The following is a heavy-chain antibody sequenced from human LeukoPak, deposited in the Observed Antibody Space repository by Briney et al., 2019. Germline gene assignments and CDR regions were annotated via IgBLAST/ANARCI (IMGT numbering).Heavy chain of an antibody. D-gene: IGHD3-10*01. Sequence: PGGSLRLSCAASGFTFSSYGMHWVRQAPGKGLEWVAFIRYDGSNKYYADSVKGRFTISRDNSKNTLYLQMNSLRAEDTAVYYCAKLEGSWGYYYYMDVWGKGTTVTVSS. CDR2: IRYDGSNK. CDR1: GFTFSSYG. CDR3: AKLEGSWGYYYYMDV. J-gene: IGHJ6*03. V-gene: IGHV3-30*02.